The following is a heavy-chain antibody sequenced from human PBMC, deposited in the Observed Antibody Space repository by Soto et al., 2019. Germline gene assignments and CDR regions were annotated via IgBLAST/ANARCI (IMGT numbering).Heavy chain of an antibody. CDR2: IYNSGTT. CDR3: AREPISTPRGVTQVDP. D-gene: IGHD3-10*01. CDR1: GAPISSGGFY. Sequence: QVRLQESGPGLVMPSQTLSLTCNVSGAPISSGGFYWSWIRQHPGKGPAWIGYIYNSGTTFYNPSLGSRVTMSLDAAKNHFSMELRSVTVADTAVYYCAREPISTPRGVTQVDPWGQGTQVTVSS. V-gene: IGHV4-31*03. J-gene: IGHJ5*02.